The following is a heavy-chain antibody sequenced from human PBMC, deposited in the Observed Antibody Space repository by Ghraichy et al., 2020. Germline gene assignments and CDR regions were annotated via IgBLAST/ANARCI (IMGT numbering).Heavy chain of an antibody. CDR3: AISESSTSYTMDV. CDR1: GGSISTYY. V-gene: IGHV4-59*01. CDR2: IFYSGST. J-gene: IGHJ6*02. Sequence: SETLCLTCTVSGGSISTYYWSWVRQPPGKGLEWIGYIFYSGSTTYYPSLKSRVTISVDTSKNQFSLNLSSVTAADTAVYYCAISESSTSYTMDVWGQGTTVIVSS. D-gene: IGHD6-13*01.